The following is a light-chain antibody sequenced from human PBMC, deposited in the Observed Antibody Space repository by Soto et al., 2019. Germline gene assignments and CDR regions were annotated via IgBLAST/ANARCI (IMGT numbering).Light chain of an antibody. CDR3: QTWGTGILV. CDR2: LNSDGRH. Sequence: QSVLTQSPSASASLGASVNLTCTLSSRHSSYAIAWHQQQPEKGPRYLMKLNSDGRHTKGDGIPGRFSGSSSGTERYITIASLQSEDEADYYCQTWGTGILVFGGGTKLTVL. CDR1: SRHSSYA. J-gene: IGLJ2*01. V-gene: IGLV4-69*01.